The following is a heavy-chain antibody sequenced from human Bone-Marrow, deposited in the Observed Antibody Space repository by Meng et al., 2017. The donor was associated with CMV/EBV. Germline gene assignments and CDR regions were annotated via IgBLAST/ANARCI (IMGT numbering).Heavy chain of an antibody. Sequence: GESLKISCAASGFTFSSYDMHWVRQATGKGLEWVSAIGTAGDTYYPGSVKGRFTISRENAKNSLYLQMNSLRAGDTAVYYCARDRGDYAMDVWGQGTTVTVSS. CDR1: GFTFSSYD. CDR2: IGTAGDT. V-gene: IGHV3-13*01. D-gene: IGHD3-10*01. J-gene: IGHJ6*01. CDR3: ARDRGDYAMDV.